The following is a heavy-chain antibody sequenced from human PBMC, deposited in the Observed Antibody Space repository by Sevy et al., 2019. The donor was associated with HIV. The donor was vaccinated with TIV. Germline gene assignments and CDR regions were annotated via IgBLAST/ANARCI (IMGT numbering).Heavy chain of an antibody. D-gene: IGHD3-10*01. CDR3: AKDLWYCMDV. CDR2: IGHDANNQ. J-gene: IGHJ6*03. Sequence: GGSLRLSCAASGFTFSSSGMHWLRQAPGNGLEWVTFIGHDANNQQYADSVKGRFAIYRDNSKNTIYLQMHSLRVEDTAVYYCAKDLWYCMDVWGKGTTVTVSS. V-gene: IGHV3-30*02. CDR1: GFTFSSSG.